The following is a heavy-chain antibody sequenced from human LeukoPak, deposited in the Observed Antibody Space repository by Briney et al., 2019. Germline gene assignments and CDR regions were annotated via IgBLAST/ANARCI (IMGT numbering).Heavy chain of an antibody. CDR3: AKDRRSISFDC. CDR2: ISGSGGST. J-gene: IGHJ4*02. Sequence: GGTLRLSCAASGFTFSSYGMSWVRQAPGKGLEWVSAISGSGGSTYYADSVKGRFTISRDNSKNTLFLQMNSLRADDTAIYYCAKDRRSISFDCWGQGTLVTVSS. D-gene: IGHD2/OR15-2a*01. CDR1: GFTFSSYG. V-gene: IGHV3-23*01.